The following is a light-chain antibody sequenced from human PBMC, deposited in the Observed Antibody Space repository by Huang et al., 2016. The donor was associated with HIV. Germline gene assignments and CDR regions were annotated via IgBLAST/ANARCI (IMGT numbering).Light chain of an antibody. V-gene: IGKV1-39*01. CDR1: QNINRY. CDR3: QQSAVTPRT. CDR2: GAS. J-gene: IGKJ2*01. Sequence: DIQITQSPSSLSASVGDSVIITCRASQNINRYLNWYQQQPGKAPKLRISGASKLQSGVPSSFSGSGSGTHFTLAISSLSPEDSATYYCQQSAVTPRTFGQGTKLEI.